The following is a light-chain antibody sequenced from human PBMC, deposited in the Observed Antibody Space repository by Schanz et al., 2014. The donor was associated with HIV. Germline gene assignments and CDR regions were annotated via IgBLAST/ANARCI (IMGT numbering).Light chain of an antibody. J-gene: IGKJ4*01. CDR3: QQRRNWLT. Sequence: EIVLTQSPATLSLSPGERATLSCRASQSVSSYLAWYQQKSGQAPRLLIYDASNRASSIPARFSGSGSGTDFTLTISSLETEDFAVYYCQQRRNWLTFGGGTKVEIK. V-gene: IGKV3-11*01. CDR2: DAS. CDR1: QSVSSY.